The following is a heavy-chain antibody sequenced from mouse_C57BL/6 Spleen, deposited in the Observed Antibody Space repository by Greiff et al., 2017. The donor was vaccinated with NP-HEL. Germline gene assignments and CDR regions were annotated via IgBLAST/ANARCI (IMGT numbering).Heavy chain of an antibody. J-gene: IGHJ4*01. Sequence: EVKLMESGGGLVQPGGSLKLSCAASGFTFSDYGMAWVRQAPRKGPEWVAFISNLAYSIYYADTVTGRFTISRENAKNTLYLEMSSLRSEDTAMYYCARHLTTVEGDYDAMDYWGQGTSVTVSS. CDR1: GFTFSDYG. V-gene: IGHV5-15*01. CDR2: ISNLAYSI. CDR3: ARHLTTVEGDYDAMDY. D-gene: IGHD1-1*01.